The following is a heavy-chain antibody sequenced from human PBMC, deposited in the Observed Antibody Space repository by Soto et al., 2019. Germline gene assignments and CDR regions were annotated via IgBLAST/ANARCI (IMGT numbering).Heavy chain of an antibody. CDR2: ISDGGDLT. J-gene: IGHJ3*02. Sequence: VQLLESGGGLAQPGGSMRLSCAASGFAFSSHPMSWVRQAPEKGLEWVAGISDGGDLTYNADSVRGRFTISRDNSRNTLYLQMNSLRAEDTAVYYCARRVIGSSRAFDIWGQGTMVTVSS. V-gene: IGHV3-23*01. CDR1: GFAFSSHP. D-gene: IGHD3-10*01. CDR3: ARRVIGSSRAFDI.